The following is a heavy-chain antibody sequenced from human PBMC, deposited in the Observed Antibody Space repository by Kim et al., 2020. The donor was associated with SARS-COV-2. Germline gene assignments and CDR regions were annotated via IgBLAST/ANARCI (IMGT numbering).Heavy chain of an antibody. Sequence: ASVKVSCKASGYTFTSYGISWVRQAPGQGLEWMGWISAYNGNTNYAQKLQGRVTMTTDTSTSTAYMELRSLRSDDTAVYYCARDKGNDFWSGYYYYYYMDVGGKGTTVTVS. CDR1: GYTFTSYG. J-gene: IGHJ6*03. CDR3: ARDKGNDFWSGYYYYYYMDV. D-gene: IGHD3-3*01. CDR2: ISAYNGNT. V-gene: IGHV1-18*01.